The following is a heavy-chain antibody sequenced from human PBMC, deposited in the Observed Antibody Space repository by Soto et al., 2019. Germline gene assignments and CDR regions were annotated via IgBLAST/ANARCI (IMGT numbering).Heavy chain of an antibody. CDR2: IYYSGST. V-gene: IGHV4-61*08. Sequence: SETLSLSCTVSGGSISSGGYYWSWIRQHPGKGLEWIGYIYYSGSTYYKPSLKSRVSISMDTSKNQFSLNLDSVTAADTAVYFCARDFAYFDSWGQGTLVTVSS. J-gene: IGHJ4*02. CDR1: GGSISSGGYY. D-gene: IGHD3-3*01. CDR3: ARDFAYFDS.